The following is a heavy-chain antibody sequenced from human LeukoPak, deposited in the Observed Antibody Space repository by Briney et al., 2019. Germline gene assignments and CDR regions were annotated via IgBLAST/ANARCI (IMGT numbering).Heavy chain of an antibody. CDR3: ARQLGGMDD. Sequence: GESLKISCKGSGYSFSSYWIGWVRQMPGTGLEWMGIIHPADSDTRYSPSFQGQVVMSADKSINTVYLQWSSLKASDTAMYFCARQLGGMDDWGQGTTVAVSS. V-gene: IGHV5-51*01. CDR1: GYSFSSYW. D-gene: IGHD7-27*01. J-gene: IGHJ6*02. CDR2: IHPADSDT.